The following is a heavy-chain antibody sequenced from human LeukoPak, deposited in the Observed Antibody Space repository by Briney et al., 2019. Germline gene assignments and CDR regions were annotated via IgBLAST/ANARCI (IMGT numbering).Heavy chain of an antibody. Sequence: SETLSLTCTVSGGSISSSSYYWGWIRQPPGKGLEWIGSIYYSGSTYYNPSLKSRVTISVDTSKNQFSLKLSSVTAADTAVYYCAREVAAAGPLDYWGQGTLVTVSS. D-gene: IGHD6-13*01. V-gene: IGHV4-39*07. CDR2: IYYSGST. CDR3: AREVAAAGPLDY. CDR1: GGSISSSSYY. J-gene: IGHJ4*02.